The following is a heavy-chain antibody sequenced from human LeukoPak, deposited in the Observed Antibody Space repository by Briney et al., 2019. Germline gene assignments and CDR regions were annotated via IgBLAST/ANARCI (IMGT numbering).Heavy chain of an antibody. Sequence: PGRSLRLSCAASGFTFDDYAMHWVRQAPGKGLEWVSGISWNSGTIAYADSVKGRFTISRDNARNSLYLQMNSLRAEDTALYYCAKVGIALWVGEQEFDYWGQGTLVTVSS. CDR1: GFTFDDYA. V-gene: IGHV3-9*01. CDR3: AKVGIALWVGEQEFDY. D-gene: IGHD3-10*01. J-gene: IGHJ4*02. CDR2: ISWNSGTI.